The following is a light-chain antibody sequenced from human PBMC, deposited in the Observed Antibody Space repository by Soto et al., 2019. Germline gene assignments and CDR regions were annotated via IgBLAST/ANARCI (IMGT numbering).Light chain of an antibody. CDR3: QQYNNWPLAWT. V-gene: IGKV3-15*01. Sequence: EIVLTQSPATLSVSPGERATLSCRASQSVRSNLAWYQQKPGQSPRLLIYGASTRATGIPARFSGSGSGTQFTLTISSLQSEDFAVYYCQQYNNWPLAWTFGQGTKVDIK. J-gene: IGKJ1*01. CDR1: QSVRSN. CDR2: GAS.